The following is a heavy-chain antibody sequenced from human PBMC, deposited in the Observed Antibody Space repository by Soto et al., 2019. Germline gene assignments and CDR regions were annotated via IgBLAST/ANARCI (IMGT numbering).Heavy chain of an antibody. Sequence: QVQLQESGPGLVKPSETLSLTCRVSGGSISGHYWSWVRQTPGKGLEWIGYIYYSGSTNYNPSLKSRVTISVDTSKNQFSLRLTSVTAADTAVYYCARGPYYDLIWNYYYMDVWGKGTTVTVSS. CDR3: ARGPYYDLIWNYYYMDV. D-gene: IGHD3-16*01. CDR2: IYYSGST. V-gene: IGHV4-59*08. J-gene: IGHJ6*03. CDR1: GGSISGHY.